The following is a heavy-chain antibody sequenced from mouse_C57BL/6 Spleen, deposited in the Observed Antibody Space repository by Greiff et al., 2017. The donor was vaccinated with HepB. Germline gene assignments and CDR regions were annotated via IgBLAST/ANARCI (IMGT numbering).Heavy chain of an antibody. CDR1: GYTFTSYW. D-gene: IGHD4-1*02. V-gene: IGHV1-55*01. J-gene: IGHJ3*01. CDR3: ARSPTGTFAY. Sequence: QVQLKQSGAELVKPGASVKMSCKASGYTFTSYWITWVKQRPGQGLEWIGDIYPGSGSTNYNEKFKSKATLTVDTSSSTAYMQLSSLTSEDSAVYYCARSPTGTFAYWGQGTLVTVSA. CDR2: IYPGSGST.